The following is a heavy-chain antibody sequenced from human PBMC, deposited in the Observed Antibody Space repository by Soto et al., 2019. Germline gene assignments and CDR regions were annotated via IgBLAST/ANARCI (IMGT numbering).Heavy chain of an antibody. CDR3: ARPKPSYCTNGVCYVLDV. J-gene: IGHJ6*04. Sequence: SETLSLTCTVSGGSISSYYWSWIRQPPGKGLEWIGYIYYSGSTNYNPSLKSRVTISVDTSKNQFSLKLSSVTAADTAVYYCARPKPSYCTNGVCYVLDVWGKGTTVTVSS. D-gene: IGHD2-8*01. CDR2: IYYSGST. CDR1: GGSISSYY. V-gene: IGHV4-59*08.